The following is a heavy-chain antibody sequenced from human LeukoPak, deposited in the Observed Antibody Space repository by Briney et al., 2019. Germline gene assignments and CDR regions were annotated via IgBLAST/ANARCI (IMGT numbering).Heavy chain of an antibody. CDR1: GGSISSYY. Sequence: KPSETLSLTCTVSGGSISSYYWSWIRQPPGKGLEWIGYISYSGSTNHNPSLKSRLTISVDTPNNQFSLKLSSVTAADTAVYYCARANYGSGSYYGFDYWGQGTLVTVSS. J-gene: IGHJ4*02. CDR2: ISYSGST. D-gene: IGHD3-10*01. V-gene: IGHV4-59*01. CDR3: ARANYGSGSYYGFDY.